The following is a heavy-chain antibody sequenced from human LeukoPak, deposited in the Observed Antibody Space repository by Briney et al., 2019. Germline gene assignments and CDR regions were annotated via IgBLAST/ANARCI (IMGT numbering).Heavy chain of an antibody. CDR3: ARDLAYSSSWLYCYYYMDV. CDR2: INPSGGST. D-gene: IGHD6-6*01. CDR1: GYTFTSYY. V-gene: IGHV1-46*01. J-gene: IGHJ6*03. Sequence: ASVKVSCKASGYTFTSYYMHWVRQAPGQGLEWMGIINPSGGSTSYAQKFQGRVTMTRDMSTSTVYMELSSLRSEDTAVYYCARDLAYSSSWLYCYYYMDVWGKGTTVTVSS.